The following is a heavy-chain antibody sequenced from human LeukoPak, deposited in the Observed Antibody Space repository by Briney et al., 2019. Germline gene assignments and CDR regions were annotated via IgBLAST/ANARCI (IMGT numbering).Heavy chain of an antibody. CDR2: IIPILGIA. Sequence: GASVKVSCKASGGTFGSYAISWVRQAPGQGLEWMGRIIPILGIANYAQKFQGRVTMTTDTSTSTAYMELRSLRSDDTAVYYCARVVRGDNGIGNWFDPWGQGTLVTVSS. J-gene: IGHJ5*02. CDR3: ARVVRGDNGIGNWFDP. D-gene: IGHD4-17*01. V-gene: IGHV1-69*04. CDR1: GGTFGSYA.